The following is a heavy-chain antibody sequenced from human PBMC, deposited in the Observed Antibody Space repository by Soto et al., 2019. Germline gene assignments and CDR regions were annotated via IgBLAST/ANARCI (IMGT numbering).Heavy chain of an antibody. CDR2: IYHSGST. V-gene: IGHV4-38-2*01. J-gene: IGHJ6*02. CDR1: GFSLSSGYH. Sequence: PSEPPSPPFPVSGFSLSSGYHWGWVRQPPGKGREWIGRIYHSGSTSYNSSLKSRVTISVDTSKNQFSLKLSSVTAPDTAVYYCPRLMWEVRPRMYGMDVWGQGTTVTVSS. D-gene: IGHD1-26*01. CDR3: PRLMWEVRPRMYGMDV.